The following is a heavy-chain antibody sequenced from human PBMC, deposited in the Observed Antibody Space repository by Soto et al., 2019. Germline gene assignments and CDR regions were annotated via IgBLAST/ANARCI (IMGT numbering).Heavy chain of an antibody. J-gene: IGHJ4*02. CDR2: ISSSGSTI. CDR1: GFTFSDYY. V-gene: IGHV3-11*01. D-gene: IGHD6-19*01. CDR3: ARDWVAVAGYFDY. Sequence: LRLSCAASGFTFSDYYMSWTRQAPGKGLEWVSYISSSGSTIYYADSVKGRFTISRDNAKNSLYLQMNSLRAEDTAVYYCARDWVAVAGYFDYWGQGTLVTVSS.